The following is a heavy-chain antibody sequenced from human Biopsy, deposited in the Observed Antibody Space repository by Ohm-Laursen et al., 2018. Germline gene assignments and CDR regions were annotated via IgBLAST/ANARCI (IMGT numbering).Heavy chain of an antibody. CDR1: GDSISSSTYY. Sequence: SDTLSLTCSVSGDSISSSTYYWSWIRQPPGKGLEWIGHIYYSVMTNYNPSLQSRVSISVDTSRNQVSLTLSSVTAADTAVYYCARDSGILNYGNFKYYHYYGMDVWGQGTRVTVSS. CDR3: ARDSGILNYGNFKYYHYYGMDV. CDR2: IYYSVMT. V-gene: IGHV4-61*01. D-gene: IGHD4-11*01. J-gene: IGHJ6*02.